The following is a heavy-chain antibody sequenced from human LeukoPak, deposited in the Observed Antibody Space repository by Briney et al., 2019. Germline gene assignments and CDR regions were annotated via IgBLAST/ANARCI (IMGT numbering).Heavy chain of an antibody. CDR3: ANCIDSSGWYLGD. Sequence: GGSLRLSCAASGFTFSSYAMSWVRQAPGKGLEWVSAISGSGGSTYYADSAKGRFTISRDNSKNTLYLQMNSLRAEDTAVYYCANCIDSSGWYLGDWGQGTLVTVSS. CDR1: GFTFSSYA. V-gene: IGHV3-23*01. J-gene: IGHJ4*02. CDR2: ISGSGGST. D-gene: IGHD6-19*01.